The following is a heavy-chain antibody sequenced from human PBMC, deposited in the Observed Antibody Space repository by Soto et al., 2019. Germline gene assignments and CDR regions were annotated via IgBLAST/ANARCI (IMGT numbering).Heavy chain of an antibody. V-gene: IGHV5-51*01. CDR3: ATPGGFGMDV. CDR1: GYSFSTHW. Sequence: PGESLKISCEASGYSFSTHWIGWVRQMPGKGLEWMGIIFPADSETRYNPSFQGQVTISAGKSVSTAYLQWGSLKASDTGMYYCATPGGFGMDVWGQGTTVTVSS. D-gene: IGHD5-12*01. J-gene: IGHJ6*02. CDR2: IFPADSET.